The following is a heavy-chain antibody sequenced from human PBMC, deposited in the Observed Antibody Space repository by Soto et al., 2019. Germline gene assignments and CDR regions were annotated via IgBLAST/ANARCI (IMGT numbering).Heavy chain of an antibody. Sequence: VQLVESGGGLIQPGGSLRLSCAASGFTVSNNHMTWVRQAAGKGLELVSFVHGGGSTSYADSVKGRFTISRDISKNTLYLQMDSLRAEDTAIYYCAGRLTTAASLDYWGRGTLVTVSS. D-gene: IGHD3-16*01. V-gene: IGHV3-53*01. CDR3: AGRLTTAASLDY. CDR1: GFTVSNNH. J-gene: IGHJ4*02. CDR2: VHGGGST.